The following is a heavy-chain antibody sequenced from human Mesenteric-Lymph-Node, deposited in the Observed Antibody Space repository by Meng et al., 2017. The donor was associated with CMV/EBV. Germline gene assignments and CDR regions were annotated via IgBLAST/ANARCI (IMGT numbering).Heavy chain of an antibody. V-gene: IGHV1-69*06. CDR3: ATFTDFWSGYYRGWLDP. Sequence: GTFYNYAITWVRQAHGQGLEWVGGIIPVIPSTNYAQKFQGRVTITADRSSNTAYMELSSLTSEDTAVYYCATFTDFWSGYYRGWLDPWGQGTLVTVSS. CDR1: GTFYNYA. J-gene: IGHJ5*02. D-gene: IGHD3-3*01. CDR2: IIPVIPST.